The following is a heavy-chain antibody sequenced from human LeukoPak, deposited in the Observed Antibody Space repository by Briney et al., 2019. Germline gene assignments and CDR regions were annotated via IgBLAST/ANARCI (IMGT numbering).Heavy chain of an antibody. V-gene: IGHV3-30*02. CDR2: IRSDASDQ. CDR3: AKTIRSYYMDV. J-gene: IGHJ6*03. CDR1: GFTFSNYG. D-gene: IGHD5-24*01. Sequence: PGGSLRLSCAASGFTFSNYGMHWVRQAPGKGLEWVAFIRSDASDQYYADSVKGRFTISRDNSKNTLYLQTSSLRSEDTAVYYCAKTIRSYYMDVWGKGTTVTVSS.